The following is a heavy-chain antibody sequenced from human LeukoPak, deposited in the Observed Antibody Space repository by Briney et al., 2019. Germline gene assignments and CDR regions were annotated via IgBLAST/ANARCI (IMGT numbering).Heavy chain of an antibody. CDR2: ISAYNGKK. CDR3: ARERDVVVPAAMGSGNYYYYYGMDV. CDR1: GYTFTSYG. D-gene: IGHD2-2*01. V-gene: IGHV1-18*01. Sequence: GASVTVSFTASGYTFTSYGISWVRQAPGQGREWMGWISAYNGKKNYAQKLQGRVTITTDTSKSTAYMELRSLRSDDTAVYYCARERDVVVPAAMGSGNYYYYYGMDVWGQGTTVTVSS. J-gene: IGHJ6*02.